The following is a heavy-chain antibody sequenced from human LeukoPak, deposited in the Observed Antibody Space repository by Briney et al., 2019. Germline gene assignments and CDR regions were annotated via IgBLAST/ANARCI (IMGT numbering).Heavy chain of an antibody. CDR3: AREWGLRLAVNPKGMDV. J-gene: IGHJ6*02. CDR2: VHPSTGST. Sequence: GASVKVSCKASGYTFTSYDIHWVRQAPGQGLEWMGTVHPSTGSTSFTQKFQGRVTMTSDTSTRTVYMELSNLRSEDTAVYYCAREWGLRLAVNPKGMDVWGQGTTVIVSS. V-gene: IGHV1-46*01. D-gene: IGHD6-19*01. CDR1: GYTFTSYD.